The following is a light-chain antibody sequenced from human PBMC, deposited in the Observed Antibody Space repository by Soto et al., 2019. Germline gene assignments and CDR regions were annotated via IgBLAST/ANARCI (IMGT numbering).Light chain of an antibody. CDR3: SSYTSISTR. Sequence: QSALTQPASVSGSPGQSITISCTGTSSDVGGYNYVSWYQQHPGKAPKLMIYDVSNRPSGVSNRFSGSKSGNTASLTISGLQAEDEADYYCSSYTSISTRFGGETQLTVL. CDR2: DVS. J-gene: IGLJ3*02. V-gene: IGLV2-14*01. CDR1: SSDVGGYNY.